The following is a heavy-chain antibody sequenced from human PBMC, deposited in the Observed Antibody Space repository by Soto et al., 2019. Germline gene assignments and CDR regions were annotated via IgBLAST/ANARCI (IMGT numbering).Heavy chain of an antibody. D-gene: IGHD3-22*01. J-gene: IGHJ4*02. Sequence: VQLVESGGGVVQPGRSLRLSCAASGFTFSSYGMHWVRQAPGKGLEWVAVIWYDGSNKYYADSVKGRFTISRDNSKNTLYLQMNSLRAEDTAVYYCARDMGYDSPLYYFDYWGQGTLVTVSS. CDR1: GFTFSSYG. CDR2: IWYDGSNK. V-gene: IGHV3-33*01. CDR3: ARDMGYDSPLYYFDY.